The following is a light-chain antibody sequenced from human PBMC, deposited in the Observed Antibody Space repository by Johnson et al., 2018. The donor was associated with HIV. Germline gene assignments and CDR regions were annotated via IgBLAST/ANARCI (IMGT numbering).Light chain of an antibody. CDR1: SSNIGNNF. CDR2: ENN. V-gene: IGLV1-51*02. CDR3: GTWDSSLSAHYI. J-gene: IGLJ1*01. Sequence: QSVLTQPPSVSAAPGQKVTISCSGSSSNIGNNFVSWYQQFPGTAPKLLIYENNKRPSGVPDRFSDSKYGTSATLGITGIQTGDEADYYCGTWDSSLSAHYIFGTGTKVTVL.